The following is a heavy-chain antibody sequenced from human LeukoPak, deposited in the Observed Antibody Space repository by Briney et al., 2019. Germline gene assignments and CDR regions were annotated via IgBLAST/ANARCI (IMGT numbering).Heavy chain of an antibody. CDR1: GFTFSSHW. J-gene: IGHJ4*02. V-gene: IGHV3-74*01. CDR2: IKYDASST. D-gene: IGHD1-26*01. CDR3: ARGATYAYYQDY. Sequence: GGSLRLSCADSGFTFSSHWMHWVRQAPGKGLVWVSRIKYDASSTSYADSVKGRFTISRENAKNTLYLQMNSLRAEDTAVYYCARGATYAYYQDYWGQGTLVTVSS.